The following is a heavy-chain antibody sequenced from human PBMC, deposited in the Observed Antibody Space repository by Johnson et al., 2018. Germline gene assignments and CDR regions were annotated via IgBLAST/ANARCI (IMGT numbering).Heavy chain of an antibody. J-gene: IGHJ6*03. V-gene: IGHV3-15*07. CDR2: IKSKTDGGTT. CDR3: TKETCSGGSCYSYYYYYMDV. D-gene: IGHD2-15*01. Sequence: EVQLVESGGGLVKPGGSLRLSCAASGFTFSNAWMNWVRQAPGKGLEWVGRIKSKTDGGTTDYAAPVKGRFPISREDSKNTLYLQMNSLKTEDTAVYYCTKETCSGGSCYSYYYYYMDVWGKGTTVTVSS. CDR1: GFTFSNAW.